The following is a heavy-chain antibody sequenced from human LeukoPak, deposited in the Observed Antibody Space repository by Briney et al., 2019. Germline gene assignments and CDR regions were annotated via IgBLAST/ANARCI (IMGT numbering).Heavy chain of an antibody. CDR3: AKGVGCSGGTCYSGHGMDV. J-gene: IGHJ6*02. CDR1: GFTFSSYA. D-gene: IGHD2-15*01. CDR2: LSGSGANT. V-gene: IGHV3-23*01. Sequence: PGGSLRLSCAASGFTFSSYAMSWVRQAPGKGLEWVSALSGSGANTYYADYVKGRFTISRDNSKNTLYLQVNSLRAEDTAVYYCAKGVGCSGGTCYSGHGMDVWGQGTTVTVSS.